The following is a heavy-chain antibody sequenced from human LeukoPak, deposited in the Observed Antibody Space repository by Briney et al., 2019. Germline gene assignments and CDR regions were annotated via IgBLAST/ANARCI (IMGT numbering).Heavy chain of an antibody. D-gene: IGHD2-2*01. V-gene: IGHV3-21*01. CDR3: ASKTSLPAATRWGLDY. CDR1: GFTFSSYS. CDR2: ISSSSSYI. Sequence: GGSLRLSCAASGFTFSSYSMNWVRQAPGKGLEWVSSISSSSSYIYYADSVKGRFTISRDNAKNSLYLQMNSLRAEDTAVYYCASKTSLPAATRWGLDYWGQGTLVTVSS. J-gene: IGHJ4*02.